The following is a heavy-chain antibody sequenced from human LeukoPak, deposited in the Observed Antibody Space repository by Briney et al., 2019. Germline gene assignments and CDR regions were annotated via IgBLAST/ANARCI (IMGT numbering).Heavy chain of an antibody. J-gene: IGHJ4*02. Sequence: GGSLRLSCAASGFIFSSYAMSWVRQAPGKGLEWVSAINGNGVRTYYADSVKGRFTISRDNSKNTLYLQMNSLRAEDTALFYCAKFVHSSGYYMDYFDYWGQGTLVAVS. CDR3: AKFVHSSGYYMDYFDY. CDR2: INGNGVRT. D-gene: IGHD3-22*01. CDR1: GFIFSSYA. V-gene: IGHV3-23*01.